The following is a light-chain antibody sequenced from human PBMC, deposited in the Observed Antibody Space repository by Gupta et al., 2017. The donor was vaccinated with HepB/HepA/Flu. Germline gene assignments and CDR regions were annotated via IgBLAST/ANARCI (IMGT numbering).Light chain of an antibody. Sequence: SVLPPPPSASGPPGQRVTISCSGSRSQIGSNTVNWYQHLPGATPKLLIYNNNRRHSGGPDRFSGSKSGTSAALAISGLQAEDEADYYCAAWDDSWNGHLFGGGTKLTVL. V-gene: IGLV1-44*01. CDR1: RSQIGSNT. CDR3: AAWDDSWNGHL. CDR2: NNN. J-gene: IGLJ2*01.